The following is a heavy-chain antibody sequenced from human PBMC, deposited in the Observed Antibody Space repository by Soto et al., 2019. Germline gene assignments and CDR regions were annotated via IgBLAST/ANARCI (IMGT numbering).Heavy chain of an antibody. CDR2: TNPDGSKK. J-gene: IGHJ4*02. D-gene: IGHD6-19*01. CDR1: GFTFSTFW. CDR3: ARDRAWSSFDY. Sequence: GGSLRLSCKASGFTFSTFWMNWVRQAPGKGLEWVASTNPDGSKKYHVDSVEGRFTISRDNAKNSLFLQMDSLRVEDTALYYCARDRAWSSFDYWGQGT. V-gene: IGHV3-7*01.